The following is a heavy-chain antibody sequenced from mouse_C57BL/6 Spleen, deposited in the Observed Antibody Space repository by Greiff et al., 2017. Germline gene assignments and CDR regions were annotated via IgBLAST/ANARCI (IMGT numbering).Heavy chain of an antibody. Sequence: LQQPGAELVKPGASVKLSCKASGYTFTSYWMQWVKPRPGQGLEWIGEIDPSDSYTNYNQKFKGKATLTVDTSSSTAYMQLSSLTSEDSAVYYCARFTTVVYFDYWGQGTTLTVSS. V-gene: IGHV1-50*01. CDR3: ARFTTVVYFDY. CDR1: GYTFTSYW. CDR2: IDPSDSYT. J-gene: IGHJ2*01. D-gene: IGHD1-1*01.